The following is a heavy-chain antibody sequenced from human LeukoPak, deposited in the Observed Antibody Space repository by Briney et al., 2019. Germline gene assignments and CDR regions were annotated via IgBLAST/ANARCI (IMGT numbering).Heavy chain of an antibody. D-gene: IGHD4-23*01. J-gene: IGHJ4*02. CDR3: ARLSVNYGGNPWYFDY. V-gene: IGHV1-2*04. Sequence: ASVKVSCKASGYTFTDYYIHWVRQAPGQGLEWMGWINPNSGGTNYAQKFQGWVTMTRDTSISTACIDLSRLRSDDTAVYFCARLSVNYGGNPWYFDYWGQGTLVTVSS. CDR2: INPNSGGT. CDR1: GYTFTDYY.